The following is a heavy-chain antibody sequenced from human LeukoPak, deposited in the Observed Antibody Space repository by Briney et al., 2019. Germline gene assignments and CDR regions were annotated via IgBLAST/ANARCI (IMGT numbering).Heavy chain of an antibody. V-gene: IGHV3-21*01. J-gene: IGHJ5*02. CDR3: ATYSGSYSDWFDP. CDR1: GFTFSSYS. CDR2: ISSSSSYI. Sequence: GGFLRLSCAASGFTFSSYSMNWVRQAPGKGLEWGSSISSSSSYIYYADSVKGRFTISRDNAKNSLYLQMNSLRAEDTAVYYCATYSGSYSDWFDPWGQGTLVTVSS. D-gene: IGHD1-26*01.